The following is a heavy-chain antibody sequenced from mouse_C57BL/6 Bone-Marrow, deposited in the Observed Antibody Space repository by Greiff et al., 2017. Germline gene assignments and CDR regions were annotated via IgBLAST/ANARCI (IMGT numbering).Heavy chain of an antibody. J-gene: IGHJ4*01. CDR1: GYAFSSYW. CDR3: ARCDYDVGYYAMDY. D-gene: IGHD2-4*01. V-gene: IGHV1-80*01. Sequence: QVQLQQSGAELVKPGASVKISCKASGYAFSSYWMNWVKQRPGKGLEWIGQIYPGDGDTNYNGKFKGKATLTADKSSSTAYMQLSSLTSEDSAVYFCARCDYDVGYYAMDYWGQGTSVTVSS. CDR2: IYPGDGDT.